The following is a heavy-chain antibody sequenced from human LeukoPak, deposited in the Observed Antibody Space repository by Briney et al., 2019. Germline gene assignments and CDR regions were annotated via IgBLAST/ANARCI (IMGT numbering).Heavy chain of an antibody. Sequence: GGSLRLSCAASGFTFSNYWMNWVRQAPGKGLVWVSRMKTNSSSTSYADSVKGRFTISSDNATNTDNVQMNSLRAEDTAVDYCLVLSHGGHYLVYWGVGTLVTVSS. CDR3: LVLSHGGHYLVY. V-gene: IGHV3-74*01. J-gene: IGHJ4*02. D-gene: IGHD4-23*01. CDR1: GFTFSNYW. CDR2: MKTNSSST.